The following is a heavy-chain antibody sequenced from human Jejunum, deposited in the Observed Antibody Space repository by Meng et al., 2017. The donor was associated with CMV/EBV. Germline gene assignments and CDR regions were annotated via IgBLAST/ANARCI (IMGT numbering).Heavy chain of an antibody. CDR3: ASVMASFGEPSGDH. Sequence: SAFFFSHYCINWFRQAPGKGLEWVSSITSSSSHVYYADSVKGRFTISSDNAKDALFLQMIRLRAEDTALYYCASVMASFGEPSGDHWGQGTLVTVSS. D-gene: IGHD3-10*01. CDR2: ITSSSSHV. CDR1: AFFFSHYC. V-gene: IGHV3-21*01. J-gene: IGHJ4*02.